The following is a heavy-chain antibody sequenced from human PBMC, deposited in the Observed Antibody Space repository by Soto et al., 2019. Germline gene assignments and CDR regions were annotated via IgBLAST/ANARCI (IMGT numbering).Heavy chain of an antibody. J-gene: IGHJ4*02. Sequence: QVQLQESGPGLVKPSEALSLTCTVSGGSITSSNYHWGWSRQPPGKGLEWIGTIYYSGNTYYNPSLTSRVTMSMDASKHQFSLTLSSVAVADTAVYYCSRLTNARPGDDWGQGTLVTVSS. D-gene: IGHD2-2*01. V-gene: IGHV4-39*01. CDR2: IYYSGNT. CDR1: GGSITSSNYH. CDR3: SRLTNARPGDD.